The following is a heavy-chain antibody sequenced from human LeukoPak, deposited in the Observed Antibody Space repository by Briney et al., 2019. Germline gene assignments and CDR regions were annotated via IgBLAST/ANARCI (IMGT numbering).Heavy chain of an antibody. J-gene: IGHJ4*02. V-gene: IGHV1-46*01. CDR3: ARAVGLRWKLNYFDY. CDR1: GYTFTSYY. Sequence: ASVKVSCKASGYTFTSYYMHWVRQAPGQGLEWMGIINPSGGSTSYAQKFQGRVTMTRDMSTSTVYMELSSLRSEDTAVYYCARAVGLRWKLNYFDYWGQGTLVTVSS. D-gene: IGHD4-23*01. CDR2: INPSGGST.